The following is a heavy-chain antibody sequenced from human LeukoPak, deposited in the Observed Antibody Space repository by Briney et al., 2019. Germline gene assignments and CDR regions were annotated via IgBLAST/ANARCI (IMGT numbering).Heavy chain of an antibody. V-gene: IGHV3-23*01. CDR1: GFTFGSYA. Sequence: GGSLRLSCAASGFTFGSYAMYWVRQAPGKGLEWVSGIFGSGGSAHYADSVRGRFTISRDNSKNTVYLQMDSLRAEDTAIYYCAKTTTGYSSGRYPAWPIDYWGQGRLVTVSS. CDR3: AKTTTGYSSGRYPAWPIDY. CDR2: IFGSGGSA. D-gene: IGHD2-15*01. J-gene: IGHJ4*02.